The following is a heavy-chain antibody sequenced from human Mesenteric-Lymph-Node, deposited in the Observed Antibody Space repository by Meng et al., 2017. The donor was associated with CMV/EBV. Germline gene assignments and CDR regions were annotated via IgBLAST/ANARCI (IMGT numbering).Heavy chain of an antibody. CDR2: IIPIFGTA. D-gene: IGHD6-13*01. CDR1: TFPSYG. CDR3: ARLLGPYSSSEMDWFDP. V-gene: IGHV1-69*06. Sequence: TFPSYGISWVRQAPGQGLEWMGGIIPIFGTANYAQKFQGRVTITADKSTSTAYMELSSLRSEDTAVYYCARLLGPYSSSEMDWFDPWGQGTLVTVSS. J-gene: IGHJ5*02.